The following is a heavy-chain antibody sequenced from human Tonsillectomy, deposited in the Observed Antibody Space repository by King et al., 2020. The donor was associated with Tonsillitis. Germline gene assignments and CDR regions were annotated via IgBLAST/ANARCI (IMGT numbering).Heavy chain of an antibody. CDR2: IKQDGSEK. CDR1: GFTFSSYW. D-gene: IGHD6-13*01. V-gene: IGHV3-7*03. CDR3: ARGAAAHYYYYYMDV. J-gene: IGHJ6*03. Sequence: VQLVESGGGLVQPGGSLRLSCAASGFTFSSYWMSWVRQAPGKGLEWVANIKQDGSEKYYVDSVKGRFTISRDNAKNSLYLQMNSLRAEDTAVYYCARGAAAHYYYYYMDVWGKGTTVTVSS.